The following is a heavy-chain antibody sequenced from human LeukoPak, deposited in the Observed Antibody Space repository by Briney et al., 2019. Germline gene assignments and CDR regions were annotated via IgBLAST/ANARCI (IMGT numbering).Heavy chain of an antibody. J-gene: IGHJ6*02. V-gene: IGHV3-21*01. CDR3: ARDSITIFGVVISDLYGMDV. Sequence: GGSLRLSCAASGFTFSSYIMNWVRQAPGKGLEWVSSISSSSSYIYYADSVKGRFTISRDNAKNSLYLQMNSLRAEDTAVYYCARDSITIFGVVISDLYGMDVWGQGTTVTVSS. CDR2: ISSSSSYI. CDR1: GFTFSSYI. D-gene: IGHD3-3*01.